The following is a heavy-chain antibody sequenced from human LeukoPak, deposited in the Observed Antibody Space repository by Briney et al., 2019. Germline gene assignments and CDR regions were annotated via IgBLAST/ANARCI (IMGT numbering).Heavy chain of an antibody. Sequence: SETLSLTCAVYGGSFRGYYWSWIRQPPGQGLEWIGEIHYTGATNYKPSLKSRVTISGDPSKNQGCLRVSSVTAADTAVYNCARVVLGPYDRWGRGTLVTVSS. V-gene: IGHV4-34*01. CDR1: GGSFRGYY. D-gene: IGHD6-6*01. J-gene: IGHJ2*01. CDR2: IHYTGAT. CDR3: ARVVLGPYDR.